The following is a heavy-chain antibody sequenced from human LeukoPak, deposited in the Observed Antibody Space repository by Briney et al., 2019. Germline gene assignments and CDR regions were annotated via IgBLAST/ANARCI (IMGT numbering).Heavy chain of an antibody. CDR2: ISGSGGGT. Sequence: GGSLRLSCAVSGITLSNYGMSWVRQAPGKGLEWVAGISGSGGGTVYADSVKGRFTISRDNPKNTLYLQMNSLRAEDTAVYFCAKRGVVIRVVLVGFHKEAYYYDSWGQGALVTVSS. CDR1: GITLSNYG. D-gene: IGHD3-10*01. CDR3: AKRGVVIRVVLVGFHKEAYYYDS. J-gene: IGHJ4*02. V-gene: IGHV3-23*01.